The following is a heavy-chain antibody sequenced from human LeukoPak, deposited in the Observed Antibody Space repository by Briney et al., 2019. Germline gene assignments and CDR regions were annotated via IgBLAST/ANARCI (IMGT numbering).Heavy chain of an antibody. J-gene: IGHJ1*01. CDR1: GFTFDDYA. CDR2: ISWNSGSI. D-gene: IGHD4-23*01. V-gene: IGHV3-9*01. CDR3: AREGYGGNPGWFGFQH. Sequence: GRSLRLSCAASGFTFDDYAMHWVRQAPGKGLEWVSGISWNSGSIGYADSVKGRFTISRDNAKNSLYLQMNSLRAEDTAVYYCAREGYGGNPGWFGFQHWGQGTLVTVSS.